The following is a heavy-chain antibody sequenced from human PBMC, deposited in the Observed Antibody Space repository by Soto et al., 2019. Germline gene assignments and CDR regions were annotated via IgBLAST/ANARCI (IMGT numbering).Heavy chain of an antibody. V-gene: IGHV4-34*01. D-gene: IGHD6-13*01. Sequence: ASGTLSPARPVYWGALSWYYWGLICPPPREGLQWIGGINNSGSTNYNPSLKSRVTISVDTSKNQFSLKLSSVTAADTAVYYCARDPFWEQQLVTAGFDYWGQGTLVTVSS. CDR3: ARDPFWEQQLVTAGFDY. CDR2: INNSGST. J-gene: IGHJ4*02. CDR1: WGALSWYY.